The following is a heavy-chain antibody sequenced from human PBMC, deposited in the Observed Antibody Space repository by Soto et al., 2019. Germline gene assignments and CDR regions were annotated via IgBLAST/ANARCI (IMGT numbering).Heavy chain of an antibody. CDR3: AREGIVVVPAAIRPYYYYYGMDV. Sequence: SVKVSCKASGGTFSSYAISWVRQAPGQGLEWMGGIIPIFGTANYAQKFQGRVTITADESTSTAYMELSSLRSEDTAVYYCAREGIVVVPAAIRPYYYYYGMDVWGQGTTVTVSS. CDR1: GGTFSSYA. D-gene: IGHD2-2*01. J-gene: IGHJ6*02. CDR2: IIPIFGTA. V-gene: IGHV1-69*13.